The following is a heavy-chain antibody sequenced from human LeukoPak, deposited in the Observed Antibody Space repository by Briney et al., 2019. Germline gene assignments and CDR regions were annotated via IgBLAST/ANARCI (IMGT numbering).Heavy chain of an antibody. V-gene: IGHV3-23*01. J-gene: IGHJ3*02. Sequence: GGSLRLSCAASGFTFSSYAMSWVRQAPGKGLEWVSAISGSGGSTYYADSVKGRFTISRDNFKNTLYLQMNSLRAEDTAVYYCAKSALVQSSSWQDDAFDIWGQGTMVTVSS. CDR3: AKSALVQSSSWQDDAFDI. D-gene: IGHD6-13*01. CDR2: ISGSGGST. CDR1: GFTFSSYA.